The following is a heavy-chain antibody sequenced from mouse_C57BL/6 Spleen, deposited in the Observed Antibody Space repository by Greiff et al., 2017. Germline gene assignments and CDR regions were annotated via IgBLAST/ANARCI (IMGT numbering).Heavy chain of an antibody. V-gene: IGHV1-4*01. CDR1: GYTFTSYT. J-gene: IGHJ2*01. CDR2: INPSSGYT. D-gene: IGHD1-1*01. Sequence: QVQLQQSGAELARPGASVKMSCKASGYTFTSYTMHWVKQRPGQGLEWIGYINPSSGYTKYNQKFKDKATLTADKSSSTAYMQLSSLTSEDSAVYYCARGNYGSSFDYFDYWGQGTTLTVSS. CDR3: ARGNYGSSFDYFDY.